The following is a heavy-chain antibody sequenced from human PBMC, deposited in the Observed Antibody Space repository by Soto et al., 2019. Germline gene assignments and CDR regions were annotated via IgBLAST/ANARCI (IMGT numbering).Heavy chain of an antibody. J-gene: IGHJ4*02. Sequence: SETLSLTCTVSGGSISSSSYYWGWIRQPPGKGLEWIGNIYYSGSTYYNPSLKSRVTISVDTSKNQFSLKLSSVTAADTAVYYCARRQAGWDYWGQGTLVTVSS. CDR3: ARRQAGWDY. CDR1: GGSISSSSYY. V-gene: IGHV4-39*01. CDR2: IYYSGST.